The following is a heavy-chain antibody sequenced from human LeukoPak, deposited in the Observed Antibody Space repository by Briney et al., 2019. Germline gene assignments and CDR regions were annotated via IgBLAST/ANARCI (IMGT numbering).Heavy chain of an antibody. CDR2: IRYDGSNK. J-gene: IGHJ4*02. CDR3: ATIGLSRFGF. Sequence: GGSLRLSCTVSGFTLSSYEMSWIRQAPGKGLEWVAFIRYDGSNKYYADSVKGRFTISRDNSKNTLYLQMNSLRAEDTAVYYCATIGLSRFGFWGQGTLVTVSS. D-gene: IGHD2/OR15-2a*01. V-gene: IGHV3-30*02. CDR1: GFTLSSYE.